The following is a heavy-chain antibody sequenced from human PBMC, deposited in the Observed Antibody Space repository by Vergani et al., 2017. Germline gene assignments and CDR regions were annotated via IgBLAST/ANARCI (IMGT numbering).Heavy chain of an antibody. CDR1: GITFWKFG. Sequence: EVDLVESGGGLAQPGGSLRLSCEASGITFWKFGMHWVRQGPGKGLEWVSGISWNSGAVDYADSVRGRFTISRDNAKNSLFLEMNSLRFEDTAVYYCARGAHLVRTTWYYFDYWGQGTLVTVSS. J-gene: IGHJ4*02. D-gene: IGHD6-13*01. CDR3: ARGAHLVRTTWYYFDY. CDR2: ISWNSGAV. V-gene: IGHV3-9*01.